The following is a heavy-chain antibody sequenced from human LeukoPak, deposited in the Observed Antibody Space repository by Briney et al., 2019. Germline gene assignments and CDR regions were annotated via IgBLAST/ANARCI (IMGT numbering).Heavy chain of an antibody. CDR2: INLSGSTI. J-gene: IGHJ4*02. V-gene: IGHV3-11*01. CDR3: VRDLDWASPLDY. Sequence: PGGSLRLSCAAPGFTFSDYYMSWIRQAPGKGLEWISYINLSGSTIYYTVSVRGRFTISRDNAKNSLYLQMNSLRVEDSALYYCVRDLDWASPLDYWGQGTLVTVSS. D-gene: IGHD3-16*01. CDR1: GFTFSDYY.